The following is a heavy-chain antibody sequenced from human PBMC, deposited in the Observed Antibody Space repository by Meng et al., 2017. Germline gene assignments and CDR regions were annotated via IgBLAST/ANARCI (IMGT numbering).Heavy chain of an antibody. V-gene: IGHV3-7*01. J-gene: IGHJ4*02. Sequence: GGSLRLSCAASGFTFSSYWMSWVRQAPGKGLEWVANIKEDGSQIYYVDSVKGRFTISRDNSRNSLFLQMNSLRAEDTAVYYCTSSHSGAKNFDYWGQGTLVTVS. CDR2: IKEDGSQI. CDR3: TSSHSGAKNFDY. D-gene: IGHD2-15*01. CDR1: GFTFSSYW.